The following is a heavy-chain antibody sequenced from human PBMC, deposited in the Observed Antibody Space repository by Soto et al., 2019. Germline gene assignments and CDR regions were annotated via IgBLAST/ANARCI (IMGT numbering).Heavy chain of an antibody. CDR1: GGSISSYY. V-gene: IGHV4-59*01. CDR2: IYYSGST. J-gene: IGHJ1*01. Sequence: PSETLSVTCTVSGGSISSYYWSWIRQPPGKGLEWIGYIYYSGSTNYNPSLKSRVTISVDTSKNQFSLKLSSVTAADTAVYYCAIMDYYDSSGYYPGAEYFQHWRQGTLVTVSS. D-gene: IGHD3-22*01. CDR3: AIMDYYDSSGYYPGAEYFQH.